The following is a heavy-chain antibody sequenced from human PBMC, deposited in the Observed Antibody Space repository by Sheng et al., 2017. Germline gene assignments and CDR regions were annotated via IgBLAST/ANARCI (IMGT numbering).Heavy chain of an antibody. D-gene: IGHD1-1*01. Sequence: QVQLVQSGAEVKKPGSSVKVSCKASGGTFSSYAISWVRQAPGQGLEWMGGIIPIFGTANYAQKFQGRVTITADESTSTAYMELSSLRSEDTAVYYCARVLIRRPQNPWYYFDYWGQGTLVTVSS. CDR3: ARVLIRRPQNPWYYFDY. CDR1: GGTFSSYA. V-gene: IGHV1-69*13. J-gene: IGHJ4*02. CDR2: IIPIFGTA.